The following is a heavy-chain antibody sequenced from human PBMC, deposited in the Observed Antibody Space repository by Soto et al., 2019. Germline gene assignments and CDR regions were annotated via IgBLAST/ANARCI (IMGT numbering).Heavy chain of an antibody. D-gene: IGHD2-15*01. J-gene: IGHJ5*02. Sequence: QLQLQESGPGLVKPSETLSLTCTVSGGSISSSSYYWGWIRQPPGKGLEWIGSIYYSGSTYYNPSLKSRVTXXVXTXXNQFSLKLSSVTAADTAVYYCARLLAGYTLYWFDPWGQGTLVTVSS. CDR3: ARLLAGYTLYWFDP. CDR2: IYYSGST. CDR1: GGSISSSSYY. V-gene: IGHV4-39*01.